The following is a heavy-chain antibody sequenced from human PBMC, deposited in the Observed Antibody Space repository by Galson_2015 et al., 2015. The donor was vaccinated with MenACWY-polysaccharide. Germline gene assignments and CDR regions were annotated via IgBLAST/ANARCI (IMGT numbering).Heavy chain of an antibody. D-gene: IGHD4-17*01. CDR1: GFTFSDHD. J-gene: IGHJ4*02. CDR2: TRNKARSYTT. Sequence: SLRLSCAASGFTFSDHDMDWVRQAPGEGLEWVGRTRNKARSYTTEYAASGKGRFTISRDDSKNSLYLQMHSLKAEDTAVYYCARGKGSSKGYGDYVIDYWGQGTLVTVSS. V-gene: IGHV3-72*01. CDR3: ARGKGSSKGYGDYVIDY.